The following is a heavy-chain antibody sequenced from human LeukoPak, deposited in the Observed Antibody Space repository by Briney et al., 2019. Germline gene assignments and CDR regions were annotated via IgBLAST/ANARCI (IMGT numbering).Heavy chain of an antibody. CDR3: ARSDLVATTLFDY. CDR2: IYYSGST. D-gene: IGHD5-12*01. Sequence: PSETLSLTCTVSGGSISSYYWSWIRQPPGKGLEWIGYIYYSGSTNYNPSLKSRVTISVDTSKNQFALKLSFVTAADTAVYYCARSDLVATTLFDYWGQGTLVTVSS. V-gene: IGHV4-59*01. J-gene: IGHJ4*02. CDR1: GGSISSYY.